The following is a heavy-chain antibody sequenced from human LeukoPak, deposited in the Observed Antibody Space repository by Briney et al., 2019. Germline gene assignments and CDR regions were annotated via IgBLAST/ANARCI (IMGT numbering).Heavy chain of an antibody. CDR1: GYTFTSYG. Sequence: ASVKVSCKASGYTFTSYGISWVRQAPGQGLEWMGWISAYNGNTNYAQKLQGRVTMTTDTSTSTAYMELRSLRSDDTAVYYCAREGSSGWYVGSWFDPWGQGTLVTVSS. CDR2: ISAYNGNT. D-gene: IGHD6-19*01. J-gene: IGHJ5*02. V-gene: IGHV1-18*01. CDR3: AREGSSGWYVGSWFDP.